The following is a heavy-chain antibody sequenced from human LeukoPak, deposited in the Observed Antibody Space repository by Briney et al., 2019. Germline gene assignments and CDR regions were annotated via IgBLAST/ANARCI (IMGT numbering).Heavy chain of an antibody. Sequence: GGSLRLSCEASGFTFSSYAMSWVRQAPGKGLEWVSGISGSGGSTYYADSVKGRFTISRDNSKNTLYLQMNSLRAEHTAVYFCAKDRSGSTAEYFQHWGQGTLVTVSS. CDR1: GFTFSSYA. J-gene: IGHJ1*01. CDR2: ISGSGGST. CDR3: AKDRSGSTAEYFQH. V-gene: IGHV3-23*01. D-gene: IGHD3-10*01.